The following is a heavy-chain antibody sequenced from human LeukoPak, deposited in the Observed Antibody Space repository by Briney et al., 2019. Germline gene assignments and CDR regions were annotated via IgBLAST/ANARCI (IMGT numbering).Heavy chain of an antibody. V-gene: IGHV3-53*01. D-gene: IGHD4/OR15-4a*01. Sequence: GGSLRLSCAASGFTVSSNYMTWVRQAPGKGLEWVSVIHSGDNTYYADSVKGRFTISRDNSKDTFYLQMNSLRVEDTAVYYCASLTRDYWGQGTLVTVSS. CDR3: ASLTRDY. CDR1: GFTVSSNY. J-gene: IGHJ4*02. CDR2: IHSGDNT.